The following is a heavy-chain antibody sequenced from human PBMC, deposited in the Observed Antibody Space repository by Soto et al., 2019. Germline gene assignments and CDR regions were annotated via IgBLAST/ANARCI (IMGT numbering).Heavy chain of an antibody. Sequence: QVQLVQSGAEVKKPGASVKVSCKASGYTFTSYGISWVRQAPGQGLEWMGWISAYNGNTNYAQKLQGRVTMTTDTATSTAYMELRSLRSDDTAVYYCARSYSGYGLLRYYGMDVWGQGTTVTVSS. CDR2: ISAYNGNT. CDR1: GYTFTSYG. D-gene: IGHD5-12*01. V-gene: IGHV1-18*01. CDR3: ARSYSGYGLLRYYGMDV. J-gene: IGHJ6*02.